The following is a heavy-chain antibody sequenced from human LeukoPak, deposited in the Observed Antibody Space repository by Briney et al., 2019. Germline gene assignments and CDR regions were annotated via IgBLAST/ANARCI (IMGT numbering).Heavy chain of an antibody. D-gene: IGHD3-3*01. CDR1: VDSVSSYSAA. J-gene: IGHJ3*01. CDR3: ARDPEWVYDTFDV. CDR2: TYYRSNWYN. V-gene: IGHV6-1*01. Sequence: QTLSLAFAICVDSVSSYSAAWNWIRQSPSRGLEGLGRTYYRSNWYNDYAGSLRGRITINPDTSSNQFSLHLSSVTPDDTAVYYCARDPEWVYDTFDVWGQGTMVTVSS.